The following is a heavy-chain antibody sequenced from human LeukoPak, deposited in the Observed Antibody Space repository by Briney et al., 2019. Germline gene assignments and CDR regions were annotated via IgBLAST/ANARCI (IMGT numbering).Heavy chain of an antibody. J-gene: IGHJ4*02. V-gene: IGHV5-51*01. D-gene: IGHD2-2*01. CDR3: ATHLGYCSSTSCYPVFDY. CDR2: IYPGDSDT. Sequence: PGESLKISCKGSGYSFTSYWIGWVRQMPGKGLEWRGIIYPGDSDTRYSPSFQGQVTISADKSISTAYLQWSSLKASDTAMYYCATHLGYCSSTSCYPVFDYWGQGTLVTVSS. CDR1: GYSFTSYW.